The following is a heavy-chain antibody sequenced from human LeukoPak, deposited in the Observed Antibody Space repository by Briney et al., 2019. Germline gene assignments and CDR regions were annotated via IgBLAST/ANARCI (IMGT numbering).Heavy chain of an antibody. CDR3: ASRTYTYWYFDN. Sequence: PYTLSLTCIVSTRSISTCCWMWIRPPAGKVLEWIGRIYTSGSTNYNPSLKSRVTISIDMSRNQLCLKLSSLTAADTVVYYCASRTYTYWYFDNWGPGSLVTASS. CDR2: IYTSGST. CDR1: TRSISTCC. V-gene: IGHV4-4*07. J-gene: IGHJ4*02. D-gene: IGHD2-2*02.